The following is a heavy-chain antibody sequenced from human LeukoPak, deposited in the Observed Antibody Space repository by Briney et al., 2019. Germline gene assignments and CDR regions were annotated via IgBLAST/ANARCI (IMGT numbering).Heavy chain of an antibody. J-gene: IGHJ4*02. CDR1: GGAFSSYA. D-gene: IGHD2-15*01. CDR2: IIPIFGTA. CDR3: AVYCSGGSCYSGTDSYFDY. Sequence: SVKVSCKASGGAFSSYAISWVRQAPGQGLEWMGGIIPIFGTANYAQKSQGRVTITADESTSTAYMELSSLRSEDTAVYYCAVYCSGGSCYSGTDSYFDYWGQGTLVTVSS. V-gene: IGHV1-69*01.